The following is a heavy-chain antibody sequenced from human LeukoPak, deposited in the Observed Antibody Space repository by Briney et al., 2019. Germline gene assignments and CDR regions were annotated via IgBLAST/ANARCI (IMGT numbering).Heavy chain of an antibody. CDR2: ISAYDGNT. V-gene: IGHV1-18*01. CDR1: GYTFTSYG. CDR3: ARDPKYKSSSWYDGGVDY. J-gene: IGHJ4*02. Sequence: ASVKVSCKASGYTFTSYGISWVPQAPGQGLEWMRWISAYDGNTNYAQKLQGRVTMTTDTSTSTAYMELRSLRSDDTAVYYCARDPKYKSSSWYDGGVDYWGQGTLVTVSS. D-gene: IGHD6-13*01.